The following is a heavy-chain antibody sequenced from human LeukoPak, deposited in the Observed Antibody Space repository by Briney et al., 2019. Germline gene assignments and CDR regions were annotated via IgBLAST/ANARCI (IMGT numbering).Heavy chain of an antibody. V-gene: IGHV3-30*02. D-gene: IGHD3-16*01. Sequence: PGGSLRLSCAASGFTFSNYGMHWVRQTPGKGLEWVAFIRYDGSNKYYADSVKGRFTISRDNSKNTLYLQMNSLRAEDTAVYYCAKDRSRVLVKIMTNWGQGTLVTVSS. J-gene: IGHJ4*02. CDR3: AKDRSRVLVKIMTN. CDR2: IRYDGSNK. CDR1: GFTFSNYG.